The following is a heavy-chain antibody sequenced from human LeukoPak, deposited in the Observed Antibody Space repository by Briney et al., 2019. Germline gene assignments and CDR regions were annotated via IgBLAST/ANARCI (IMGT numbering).Heavy chain of an antibody. V-gene: IGHV1-46*01. CDR3: ARAQKTGTTSKFSFDY. CDR2: INPSGGST. J-gene: IGHJ4*02. Sequence: ASVKVSCKASGYTLTSYYMHWVRQAPGQGLEWMGIINPSGGSTSYAQKFQGRVTMTRDTSTSTVYMELSSLRSEDTAVYYCARAQKTGTTSKFSFDYWGQGTLVTVSS. D-gene: IGHD1-7*01. CDR1: GYTLTSYY.